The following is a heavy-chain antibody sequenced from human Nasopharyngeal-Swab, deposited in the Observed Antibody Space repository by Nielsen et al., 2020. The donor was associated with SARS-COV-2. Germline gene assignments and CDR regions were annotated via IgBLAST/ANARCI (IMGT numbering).Heavy chain of an antibody. CDR3: ARRGDYVWGSYRLILAFDI. CDR2: IYYGGST. V-gene: IGHV4-39*01. J-gene: IGHJ3*02. D-gene: IGHD3-16*02. CDR1: GSSISSSSSY. Sequence: SETLSLTCTVSGSSISSSSSYWGWIRQPPGKGLEWIGSIYYGGSTFYTPSLKSRVTISVDTSKNQFSLKLSSVTAADTAVYYCARRGDYVWGSYRLILAFDIWGQGTMVTVSS.